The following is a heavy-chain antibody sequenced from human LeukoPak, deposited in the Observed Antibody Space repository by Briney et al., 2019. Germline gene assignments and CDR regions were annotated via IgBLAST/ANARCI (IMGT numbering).Heavy chain of an antibody. CDR2: IYYSGST. CDR1: GGSISSSSYY. Sequence: SETLSLTCTVSGGSISSSSYYGGWIRQPPGKGLEWIGSIYYSGSTYYNPSLKSRVTISVDTSKNQFSLKLSSVTAADTAVYYCARTDADIVVVVAATYWYFDLWGRGTLVTVSS. CDR3: ARTDADIVVVVAATYWYFDL. D-gene: IGHD2-15*01. V-gene: IGHV4-39*01. J-gene: IGHJ2*01.